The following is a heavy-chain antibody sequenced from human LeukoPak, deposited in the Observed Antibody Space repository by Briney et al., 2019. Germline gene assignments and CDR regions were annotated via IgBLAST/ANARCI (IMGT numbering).Heavy chain of an antibody. D-gene: IGHD3-22*01. CDR3: ARSYYYDSSGYPY. V-gene: IGHV4-30-2*01. CDR2: INHSGST. Sequence: PSQTLSLTCTVSGGSISSGGYYWSWIRQPPGKGLEWIGEINHSGSTNYNPSLKSRVTISVETSKNQVSLKLSSVTAADTAVYYCARSYYYDSSGYPYWGQGTLVTVSS. CDR1: GGSISSGGYY. J-gene: IGHJ4*02.